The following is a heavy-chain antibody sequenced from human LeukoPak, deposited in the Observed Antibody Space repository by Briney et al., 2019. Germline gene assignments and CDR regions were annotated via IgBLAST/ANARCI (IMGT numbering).Heavy chain of an antibody. CDR1: GGSISSYY. J-gene: IGHJ5*02. CDR3: ASETTLYQQLVDWFDP. D-gene: IGHD6-13*01. CDR2: IYTSGST. V-gene: IGHV4-4*07. Sequence: SETLSLTCTVSGGSISSYYWSWIRQPAGKGLEWIGRIYTSGSTNYNPSLKSRVTMSVDTSKNQFSLKLSSVTAADTAVYYCASETTLYQQLVDWFDPWGQGTLVTVSS.